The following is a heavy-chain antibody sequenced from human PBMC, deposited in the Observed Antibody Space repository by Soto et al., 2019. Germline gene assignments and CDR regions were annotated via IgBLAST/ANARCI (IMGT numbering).Heavy chain of an antibody. D-gene: IGHD2-21*02. V-gene: IGHV1-46*01. CDR2: VNPSGGHT. J-gene: IGHJ4*02. Sequence: QVQLMQSGAEVKKPGASVKVSCKASGDTFTDYYIHWVRQAPGQGLEWMGTVNPSGGHTTYAQHFLGRVPMAQDPSPRTHSVALTSLTSDATAIYYWARGGHVVVGTAALDYWGQGTRVTVSS. CDR1: GDTFTDYY. CDR3: ARGGHVVVGTAALDY.